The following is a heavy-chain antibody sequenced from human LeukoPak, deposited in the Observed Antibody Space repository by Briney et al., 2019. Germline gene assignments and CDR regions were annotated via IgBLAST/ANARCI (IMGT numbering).Heavy chain of an antibody. CDR3: ARGGAARHWFDP. V-gene: IGHV4-31*03. CDR2: IYYSGST. J-gene: IGHJ5*02. CDR1: GGSISSGGYY. Sequence: PSETLSLTCTVSGGSISSGGYYWSWIRQHPGKGLEWIGYIYYSGSTYYNPSLKSRVTISVDTSKNQLSLKLSSVTAADTAVYYCARGGAARHWFDPWGQGTLVTVSS. D-gene: IGHD6-13*01.